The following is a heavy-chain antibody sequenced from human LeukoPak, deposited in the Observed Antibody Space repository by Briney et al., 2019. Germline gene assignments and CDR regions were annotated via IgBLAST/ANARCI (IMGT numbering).Heavy chain of an antibody. J-gene: IGHJ4*02. D-gene: IGHD4-23*01. Sequence: KPSETLSLTCAVYGGSFSGYYWSWIRQPPGKGLEWIGEINHSGSTNYNPSLKSRVTISVDTSKNQFSLKLSSVTAADTAVYYCARGQGGKLDYWGQGTLVTVSS. CDR3: ARGQGGKLDY. V-gene: IGHV4-34*01. CDR1: GGSFSGYY. CDR2: INHSGST.